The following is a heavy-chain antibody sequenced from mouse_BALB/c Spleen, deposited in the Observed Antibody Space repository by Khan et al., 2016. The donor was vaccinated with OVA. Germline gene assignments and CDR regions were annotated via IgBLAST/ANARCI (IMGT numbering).Heavy chain of an antibody. CDR2: INPHIGET. CDR1: GYSFTGYF. Sequence: VQLKESGPELVRPGASVKISCKASGYSFTGYFMNWVMQSHGKSLEWIGRINPHIGETFYNQRFKDKATLTVDESSNTAHMERRSLASEDSAVYYCTRIYRSDFDYWGQGTTLTVSS. V-gene: IGHV1-20*02. CDR3: TRIYRSDFDY. D-gene: IGHD1-1*01. J-gene: IGHJ2*01.